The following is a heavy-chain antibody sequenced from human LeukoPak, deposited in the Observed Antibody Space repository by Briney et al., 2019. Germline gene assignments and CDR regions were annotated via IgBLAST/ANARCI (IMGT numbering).Heavy chain of an antibody. D-gene: IGHD3-22*01. Sequence: GASVKVSCKASGYTFTSYDINWVRQATGQGLEWMGWMNPNSGNTGYAQKFQGRVTVTRDTSISTAYMELSSLRSEDTAVYYCARWAYDSSGYYYYYYGMDVWGQGTTVTVSS. CDR1: GYTFTSYD. CDR2: MNPNSGNT. V-gene: IGHV1-8*01. J-gene: IGHJ6*02. CDR3: ARWAYDSSGYYYYYYGMDV.